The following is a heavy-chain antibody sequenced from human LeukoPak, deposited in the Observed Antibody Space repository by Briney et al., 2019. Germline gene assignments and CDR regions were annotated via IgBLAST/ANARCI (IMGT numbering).Heavy chain of an antibody. Sequence: SSETLSLTCTVSGGSISSYYWSWIRQPPGKGLEWIGYIYYSGSTNYNPSLKSRVTISVDTSKNQFSLKLSSVTAADTAVYYCARGPYYDFWSGYLAPYYYYGMDVWGQGTTVTVSS. CDR3: ARGPYYDFWSGYLAPYYYYGMDV. CDR1: GGSISSYY. V-gene: IGHV4-59*01. D-gene: IGHD3-3*01. CDR2: IYYSGST. J-gene: IGHJ6*02.